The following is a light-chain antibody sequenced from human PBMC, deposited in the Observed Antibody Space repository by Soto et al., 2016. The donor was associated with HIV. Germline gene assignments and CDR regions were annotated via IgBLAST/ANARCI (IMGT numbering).Light chain of an antibody. J-gene: IGKJ5*01. Sequence: DIVMTQSPLTLPVTPGESASISCRSSQSLLHSNGYYYLTWYLQKPGQSPRLLMYLGSTRASWVPDRFSGSGSGTDFTLKLAEWRLTIVGVYYCMQALQTPLTFGQGTRLEIK. CDR3: MQALQTPLT. CDR2: LGS. CDR1: QSLLHSNGYYY. V-gene: IGKV2-28*01.